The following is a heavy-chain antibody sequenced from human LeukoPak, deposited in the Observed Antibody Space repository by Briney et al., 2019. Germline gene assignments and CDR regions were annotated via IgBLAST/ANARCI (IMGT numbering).Heavy chain of an antibody. V-gene: IGHV3-23*01. CDR2: ISGSGGST. J-gene: IGHJ5*02. CDR1: GFTFSSYA. D-gene: IGHD1-26*01. CDR3: AKGPGGSYLNWFDP. Sequence: PGGSLRLSCAASGFTFSSYAMSWVRQAPGKGLEWVTAISGSGGSTYYADSVKGRFTISRDNSKNTLYLQMNSLRAEDTAVYYCAKGPGGSYLNWFDPWGQGTLVTVSS.